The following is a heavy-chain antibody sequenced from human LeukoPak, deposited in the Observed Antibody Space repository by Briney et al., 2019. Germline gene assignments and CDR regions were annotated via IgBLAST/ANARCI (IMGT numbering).Heavy chain of an antibody. CDR3: ARVENGYRSSTSCLPYYYYMDV. CDR2: IIPIFGTA. D-gene: IGHD2-2*03. CDR1: GGTFSSYA. J-gene: IGHJ6*03. Sequence: ASVKVSCKASGGTFSSYAISWVRQAPGQGLEWMGGIIPIFGTANYAQKFQGRVTITTDESTSTAYMELSSLRSEDTAVYYCARVENGYRSSTSCLPYYYYMDVWGKGTTVTVSS. V-gene: IGHV1-69*05.